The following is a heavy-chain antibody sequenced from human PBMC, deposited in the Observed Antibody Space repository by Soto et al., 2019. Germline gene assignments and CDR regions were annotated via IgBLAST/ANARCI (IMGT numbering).Heavy chain of an antibody. Sequence: SVKVSCTASGDPFISYAISWVRQAPGQGLEWMGGIIPIFGTANYAQKFQGRVTITADESTSTAYMELSSLRSDDTAVYYCARDRAGVPYYYYYGMDVCGQRTTVTVSS. CDR3: ARDRAGVPYYYYYGMDV. J-gene: IGHJ6*02. D-gene: IGHD3-10*01. V-gene: IGHV1-69*01. CDR2: IIPIFGTA. CDR1: GDPFISYA.